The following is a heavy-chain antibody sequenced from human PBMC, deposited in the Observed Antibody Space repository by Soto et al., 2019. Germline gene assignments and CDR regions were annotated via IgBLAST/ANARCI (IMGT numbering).Heavy chain of an antibody. Sequence: GGSLRLSCAASGFIVSESHMIWVRQAPGKGLEGVSILYNSGNSKYADSVKGRFTITRDNSRNTLFLQMNSLTAADTAMYYCTREALLEWERHFDQWGQGALVTVSS. CDR1: GFIVSESH. CDR3: TREALLEWERHFDQ. J-gene: IGHJ4*02. D-gene: IGHD1-26*01. CDR2: LYNSGNS. V-gene: IGHV3-53*05.